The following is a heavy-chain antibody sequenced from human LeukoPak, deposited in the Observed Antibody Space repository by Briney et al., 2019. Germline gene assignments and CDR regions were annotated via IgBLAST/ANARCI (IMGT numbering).Heavy chain of an antibody. D-gene: IGHD2-15*01. J-gene: IGHJ4*02. CDR1: GYAFTGYY. CDR3: AGEYCSGGSCRQGFDY. V-gene: IGHV1-2*02. Sequence: ASVKLSCKASGYAFTGYYMHWVRQAPGQGLEWMGWINPNSGDTNHAQNFQGRVTLTRDTSISTAYMELSGLRSDDSAVYYCAGEYCSGGSCRQGFDYWGQGTLVTVSS. CDR2: INPNSGDT.